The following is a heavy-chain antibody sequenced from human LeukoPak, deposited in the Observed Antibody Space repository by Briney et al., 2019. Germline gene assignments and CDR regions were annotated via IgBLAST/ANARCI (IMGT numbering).Heavy chain of an antibody. V-gene: IGHV3-21*01. J-gene: IGHJ4*02. D-gene: IGHD7-27*01. CDR3: AREEQTGVDY. Sequence: GGSLRLSCAASGFTFSSYAMSRVRQAPGKGLEWVSSISSSSSYIYYADSVKGRFTISRDNAKNSLYLQMNSLRAEDTAVYYCAREEQTGVDYWGQGTLVTVSS. CDR2: ISSSSSYI. CDR1: GFTFSSYA.